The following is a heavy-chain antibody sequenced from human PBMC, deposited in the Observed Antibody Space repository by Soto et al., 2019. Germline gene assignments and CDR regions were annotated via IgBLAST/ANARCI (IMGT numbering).Heavy chain of an antibody. J-gene: IGHJ3*02. Sequence: GGSLRLSCAASGFTFSSYAMSWVRQAPGKGLEWVSAISGSGGSTYYADSVKGRFTISRDNSKNTLYLQMNSLRAEDTAVYYCAKGVDYIWGSYHDAFDIWGQGTMVTVSS. CDR3: AKGVDYIWGSYHDAFDI. V-gene: IGHV3-23*01. CDR1: GFTFSSYA. CDR2: ISGSGGST. D-gene: IGHD3-16*02.